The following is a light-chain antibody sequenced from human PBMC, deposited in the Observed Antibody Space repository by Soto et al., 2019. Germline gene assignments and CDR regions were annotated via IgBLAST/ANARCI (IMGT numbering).Light chain of an antibody. CDR2: DAS. J-gene: IGKJ1*01. V-gene: IGKV3-11*01. Sequence: EIVLTHSPATLSLSPGERATLSCRASQSVSSYLAWYQQKPGQAPRLLIYDASNRATGIPARFSGSGSGTDVTLTISSLEPEDFAVYYCQQSSNWPWTFGQGTKVEIK. CDR1: QSVSSY. CDR3: QQSSNWPWT.